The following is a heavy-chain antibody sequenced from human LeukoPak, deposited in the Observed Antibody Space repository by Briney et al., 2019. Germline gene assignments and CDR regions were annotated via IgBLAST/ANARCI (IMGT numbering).Heavy chain of an antibody. V-gene: IGHV1-2*02. J-gene: IGHJ3*02. CDR2: INPNSGGT. D-gene: IGHD2-21*01. CDR1: VYTFTDYY. CDR3: AREAGDNAFDI. Sequence: GASVKVSCKASVYTFTDYYMHWVRQAPGQGLEWMGWINPNSGGTNYVQKFQGRVTMTRETSISTAYMEVSRLRSDDTAVYYCAREAGDNAFDIWGQGTMVTVSS.